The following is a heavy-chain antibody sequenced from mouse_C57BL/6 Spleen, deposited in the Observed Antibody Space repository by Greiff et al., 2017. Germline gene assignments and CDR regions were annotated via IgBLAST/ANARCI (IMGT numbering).Heavy chain of an antibody. CDR3: TTSTTVVATFDY. J-gene: IGHJ2*01. D-gene: IGHD1-1*01. CDR2: IDPENGDT. Sequence: VQLQQSGAELVRPGASVTLSCTASGFNIKDDYMHWVKQRPEQGLEWIGWIDPENGDTEYASQFPGKATITADTTSKTALRQLSSLTSEDTAVYYCTTSTTVVATFDYWGQGTTLTVSS. V-gene: IGHV14-4*01. CDR1: GFNIKDDY.